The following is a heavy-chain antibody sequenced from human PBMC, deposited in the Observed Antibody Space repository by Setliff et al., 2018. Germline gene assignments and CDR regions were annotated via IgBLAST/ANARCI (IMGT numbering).Heavy chain of an antibody. CDR2: IYYSGTA. D-gene: IGHD1-26*01. V-gene: IGHV4-39*01. CDR1: GDSISSRSYQ. Sequence: TSETLSLTCTVSGDSISSRSYQWGWIRQPPGKGLEWIGSIYYSGTAYYNPSLKSRVTISVDTSKNQFSLQLTSVTATDTAVYYCASANTTGYYYFDYWGQGTLVTVSS. CDR3: ASANTTGYYYFDY. J-gene: IGHJ4*02.